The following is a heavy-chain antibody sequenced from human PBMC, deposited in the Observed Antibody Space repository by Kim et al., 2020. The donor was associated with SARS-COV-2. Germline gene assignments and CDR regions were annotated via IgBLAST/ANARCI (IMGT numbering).Heavy chain of an antibody. J-gene: IGHJ6*02. Sequence: SVKVSCKASGGTFSSYAISWVRQAPGQGLEWMGRIIPILGIANYAQKFQGRVTITADKSTSTDYMELSSLRSEDTAVYYCAGRYCSGGSCDETTYYYGMDVWGQGTTVTVSS. CDR2: IIPILGIA. CDR3: AGRYCSGGSCDETTYYYGMDV. CDR1: GGTFSSYA. D-gene: IGHD2-15*01. V-gene: IGHV1-69*04.